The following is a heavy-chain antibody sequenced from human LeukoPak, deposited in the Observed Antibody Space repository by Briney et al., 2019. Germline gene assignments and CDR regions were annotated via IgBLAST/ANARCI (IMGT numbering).Heavy chain of an antibody. CDR3: AKTGYGGNSWNAFDY. V-gene: IGHV3-23*01. CDR2: ISGDGGHT. J-gene: IGHJ4*02. Sequence: PGGSLRLSCAASRFTFSTYAMNWVRQAPGKGLQWVSVISGDGGHTYYAVPVKGRFTISRDNSKNTLYLQMNSLRAEDTAVYYCAKTGYGGNSWNAFDYWGQGTLVTVSS. CDR1: RFTFSTYA. D-gene: IGHD4-23*01.